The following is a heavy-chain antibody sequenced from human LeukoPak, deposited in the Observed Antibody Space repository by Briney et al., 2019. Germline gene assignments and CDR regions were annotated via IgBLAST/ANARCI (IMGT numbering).Heavy chain of an antibody. CDR1: GVSISSSNSY. CDR2: IYYTGNT. V-gene: IGHV4-39*01. Sequence: SETLSPTCTVSGVSISSSNSYWGWIRRPPGKGLEWIGSIYYTGNTYYNASLKSRVTISIDTSKNQISLRLTSVTATDTAMYYCARQTGSGLFTLPGGQGTLVTVSS. CDR3: ARQTGSGLFTLP. J-gene: IGHJ4*02. D-gene: IGHD3/OR15-3a*01.